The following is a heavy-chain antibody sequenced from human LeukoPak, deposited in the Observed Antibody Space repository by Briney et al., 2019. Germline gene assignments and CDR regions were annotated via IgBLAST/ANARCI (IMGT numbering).Heavy chain of an antibody. J-gene: IGHJ3*02. D-gene: IGHD2-15*01. CDR2: IPYDGSNT. CDR1: GSSFSSYG. V-gene: IGHV3-30*18. CDR3: AKDQRDIVVVVAATLGDAFDI. Sequence: GGSLRLSCAASGSSFSSYGMHWVRQAPGKGLEWVAVIPYDGSNTYYADSVKGRLTISRDNSKNTLYLQMNSLRAEDSAVYYCAKDQRDIVVVVAATLGDAFDIWGQGTMVTVSS.